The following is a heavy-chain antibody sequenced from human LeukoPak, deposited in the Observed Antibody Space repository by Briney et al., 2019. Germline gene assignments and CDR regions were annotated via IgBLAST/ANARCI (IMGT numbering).Heavy chain of an antibody. CDR1: GFSFSNYW. CDR2: IDSDGSTT. Sequence: PGGSLRLSCAASGFSFSNYWMHWVRQAPGKGLVWVSRIDSDGSTTNYAESVKGRFTISRDNAKNTVYLQMNGLGVEDTAVYYCARGWTSASGRVYRGQGTLVTVSS. D-gene: IGHD6-6*01. J-gene: IGHJ4*02. V-gene: IGHV3-74*01. CDR3: ARGWTSASGRVY.